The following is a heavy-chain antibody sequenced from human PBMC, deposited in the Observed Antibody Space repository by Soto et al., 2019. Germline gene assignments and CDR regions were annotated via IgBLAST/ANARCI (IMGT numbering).Heavy chain of an antibody. CDR1: AFTFSTYA. Sequence: GGSLRLSCSASAFTFSTYAMSWVRQAPGKGLEWVSAISGSGGSTYYADSVKGRFTISRDSSKKTLYLQMNSLRVEDTAVYYCTKSGRIVGATDYSGQRPLVTLS. J-gene: IGHJ4*02. D-gene: IGHD1-26*01. CDR3: TKSGRIVGATDY. V-gene: IGHV3-23*01. CDR2: ISGSGGST.